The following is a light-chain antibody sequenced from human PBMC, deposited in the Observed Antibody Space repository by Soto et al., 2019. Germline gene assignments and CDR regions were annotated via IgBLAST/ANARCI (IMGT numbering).Light chain of an antibody. V-gene: IGLV1-51*01. Sequence: QSVLTQPPSVSAAPGQKVTISCAGSNSNIGNNYVSWYQHLPGTAPKLLIYDNDKLPSWIPDRFSVTKSGTSATLGIAGLQTGGEGHYYCATWDSSLNVGVFVGGTKLTVL. CDR2: DND. J-gene: IGLJ2*01. CDR1: NSNIGNNY. CDR3: ATWDSSLNVGV.